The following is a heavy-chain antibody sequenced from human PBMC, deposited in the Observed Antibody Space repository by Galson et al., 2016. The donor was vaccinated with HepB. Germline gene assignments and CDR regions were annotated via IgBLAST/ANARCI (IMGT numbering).Heavy chain of an antibody. Sequence: SLRLSCAASGFTFSSYSMNWVRQAPGKGLEWVSYIGAGSTNIYYADSVKGRFTISRDNAKNSLYLQMNSLRDEDTAVYYCARRSAQSSGWHDYWGQGILVTVSS. D-gene: IGHD6-19*01. J-gene: IGHJ4*02. CDR2: IGAGSTNI. V-gene: IGHV3-48*02. CDR3: ARRSAQSSGWHDY. CDR1: GFTFSSYS.